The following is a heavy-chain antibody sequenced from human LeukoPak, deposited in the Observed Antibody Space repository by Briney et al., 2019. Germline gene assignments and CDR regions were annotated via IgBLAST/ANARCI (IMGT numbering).Heavy chain of an antibody. CDR1: GFTFSDYY. D-gene: IGHD1-26*01. J-gene: IGHJ4*02. Sequence: GGSLRLSCAASGFTFSDYYMSWIRQAPGRGLEWVSYISTGSSYTNYADSVKGRFTISRDNAKNSLYLQMNSLRAEDTAVYYCAKVLCGSQDYWGQGTLVTVFS. CDR3: AKVLCGSQDY. CDR2: ISTGSSYT. V-gene: IGHV3-11*05.